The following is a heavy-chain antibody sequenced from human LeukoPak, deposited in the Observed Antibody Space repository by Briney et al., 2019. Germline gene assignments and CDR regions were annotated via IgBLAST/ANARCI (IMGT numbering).Heavy chain of an antibody. Sequence: GESLEISCKGSGYSFTSYWIGWVRQMPGKGLEWMGFIYPGDSDTRYSPSFQGQVTISADKSISTAYLQWSRLKASDTAMYYCARHGPSGSPTIDYWGQGTLVTVSS. CDR2: IYPGDSDT. J-gene: IGHJ4*02. CDR3: ARHGPSGSPTIDY. V-gene: IGHV5-51*01. CDR1: GYSFTSYW. D-gene: IGHD3-10*01.